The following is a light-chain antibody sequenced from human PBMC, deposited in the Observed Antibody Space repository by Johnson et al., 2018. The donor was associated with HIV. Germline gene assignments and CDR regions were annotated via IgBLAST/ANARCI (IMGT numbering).Light chain of an antibody. CDR2: ENN. J-gene: IGLJ1*01. CDR1: SSNIGNNY. CDR3: GTWYYSLSGYV. V-gene: IGLV1-51*02. Sequence: QSVLTQPPSVSAAPGQKVTISCSGSSSNIGNNYVSWYQQLPGTAPKLLIYENNKRPSGIPDRFSGSKSGTSATLGITGLQTGDEADYYCGTWYYSLSGYVSGSGTKVTVL.